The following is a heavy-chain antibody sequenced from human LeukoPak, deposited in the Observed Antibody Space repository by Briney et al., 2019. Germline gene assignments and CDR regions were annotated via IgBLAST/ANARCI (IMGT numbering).Heavy chain of an antibody. V-gene: IGHV3-7*01. CDR3: ARDLAYSRLDY. CDR2: INPDGNKK. CDR1: GLTFSSSW. J-gene: IGHJ4*02. Sequence: GESLRLTCAVSGLTFSSSWMDWVRQAPGKGLEWVASINPDGNKKYSADSVKGRFTISRDNAENSLYLQMNSLRVEDTAFYYCARDLAYSRLDYWGQGMLVTVSS. D-gene: IGHD5-18*01.